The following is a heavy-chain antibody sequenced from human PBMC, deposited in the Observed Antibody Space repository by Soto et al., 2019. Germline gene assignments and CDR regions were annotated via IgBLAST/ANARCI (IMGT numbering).Heavy chain of an antibody. V-gene: IGHV6-1*01. CDR2: TYYRSKWYN. Sequence: SQTLSLTCAISGDSVSSNSAAWNWIRQSPSRGLEWLGRTYYRSKWYNDYAVSVKSRITINPDTSKNQFSLQLNSVTPEDTAVYYCARERAAGTGNWNAPRYYGMEVWGQGTTVTVSS. CDR1: GDSVSSNSAA. CDR3: ARERAAGTGNWNAPRYYGMEV. D-gene: IGHD6-13*01. J-gene: IGHJ6*02.